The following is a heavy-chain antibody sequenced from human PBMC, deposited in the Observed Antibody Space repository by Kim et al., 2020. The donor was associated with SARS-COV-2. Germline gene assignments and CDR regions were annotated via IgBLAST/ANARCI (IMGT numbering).Heavy chain of an antibody. D-gene: IGHD3-10*01. CDR2: IYYSGST. CDR1: GGSISSYY. Sequence: SETLSLTCTVSGGSISSYYWSWIRQPPGKGLEWIGYIYYSGSTNYNPSLKSRVTISVDTSKNQFSLKLSSVTAADTAVYYCAREVRGGVLFNYYYYMDVWGKGTTVTVSS. CDR3: AREVRGGVLFNYYYYMDV. V-gene: IGHV4-59*01. J-gene: IGHJ6*03.